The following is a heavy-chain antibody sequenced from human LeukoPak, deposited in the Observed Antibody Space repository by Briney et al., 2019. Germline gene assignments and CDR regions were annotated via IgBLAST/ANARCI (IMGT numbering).Heavy chain of an antibody. CDR2: INAGNGNT. D-gene: IGHD6-6*01. CDR1: GYTFTSYA. Sequence: GASVKVSCKASGYTFTSYAMHWVRQAPGQRLEWMGWINAGNGNTKYSQRFQGRVTISRDTSASTAYMELSSLRSEDTAVYYCARSSSFKINGMDVWGQGTTVTVSS. V-gene: IGHV1-3*01. CDR3: ARSSSFKINGMDV. J-gene: IGHJ6*02.